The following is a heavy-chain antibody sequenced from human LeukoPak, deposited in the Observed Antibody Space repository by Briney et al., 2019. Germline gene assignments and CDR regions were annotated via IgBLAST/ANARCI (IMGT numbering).Heavy chain of an antibody. CDR1: GYTLTELS. D-gene: IGHD1-26*01. V-gene: IGHV1-24*01. Sequence: ASVKVSCKVSGYTLTELSMHWVRQAPGKGLERMGGFDPEDGETIYAQKFQGRVTITEDTSTDTAYMELSSLRSEDTAVYYCATGFGYSGSYYFDYWGQGTLVTVSS. J-gene: IGHJ4*02. CDR2: FDPEDGET. CDR3: ATGFGYSGSYYFDY.